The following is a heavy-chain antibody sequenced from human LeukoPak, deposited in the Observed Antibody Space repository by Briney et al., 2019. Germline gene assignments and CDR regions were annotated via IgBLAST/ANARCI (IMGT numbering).Heavy chain of an antibody. Sequence: SETLSLTCAVSGGSISISYWTWIRQPPGKGLEWIGYVYYSGTTNYSPSLKSRVTISVDTSKNQFSLNLNSVTAADTAVYYCARHSGSSGYWDSWGQGALVTVSS. CDR2: VYYSGTT. CDR1: GGSISISY. V-gene: IGHV4-59*08. D-gene: IGHD3-9*01. J-gene: IGHJ4*02. CDR3: ARHSGSSGYWDS.